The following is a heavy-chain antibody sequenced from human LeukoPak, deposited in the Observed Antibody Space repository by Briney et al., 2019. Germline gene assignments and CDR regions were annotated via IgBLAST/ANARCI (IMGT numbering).Heavy chain of an antibody. CDR2: INAYNGNT. CDR3: ARVYVAAAGNGRGFDY. Sequence: ASVKVSCKASGYTFTSSGISWVRQAPGQGLEWMGWINAYNGNTNYAQKLQGRVTMTTDTSTTTAYMELRSLRSDDTAVYYCARVYVAAAGNGRGFDYWGQGTLVTVSS. V-gene: IGHV1-18*01. D-gene: IGHD6-13*01. J-gene: IGHJ4*02. CDR1: GYTFTSSG.